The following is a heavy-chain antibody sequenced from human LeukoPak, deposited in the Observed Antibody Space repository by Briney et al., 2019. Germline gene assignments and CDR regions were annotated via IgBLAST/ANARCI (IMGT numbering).Heavy chain of an antibody. V-gene: IGHV3-66*03. CDR1: GFTVSSNS. J-gene: IGHJ6*03. D-gene: IGHD6-6*01. Sequence: GGSLRLSCTVSGFTVSSNSMSWVRQAPGKGLEWVSFIYSDNTHYADSVKGRFTISRDNSKNTLYLQMNSLRAEDTAVYYCARDPASISIAARPGGYMDVWGKGTTVTVSS. CDR2: IYSDNT. CDR3: ARDPASISIAARPGGYMDV.